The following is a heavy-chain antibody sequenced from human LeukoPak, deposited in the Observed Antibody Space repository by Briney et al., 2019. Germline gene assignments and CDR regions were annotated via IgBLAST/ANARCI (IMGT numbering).Heavy chain of an antibody. D-gene: IGHD3-22*01. V-gene: IGHV4-31*03. CDR2: IYYSGST. CDR3: ARERVEGDSSGYYD. CDR1: GGSISSGGYY. Sequence: SETLSLTCTVSGGSISSGGYYWSWIRQHPGKGLEWFGYIYYSGSTYYNPSLKSRVTISVDTSKNQFSLKLSSVTAADTAVYYCARERVEGDSSGYYDWGQGTLVTVSS. J-gene: IGHJ4*02.